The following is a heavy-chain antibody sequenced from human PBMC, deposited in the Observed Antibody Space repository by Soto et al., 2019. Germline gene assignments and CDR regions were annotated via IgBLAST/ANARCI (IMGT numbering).Heavy chain of an antibody. J-gene: IGHJ4*02. CDR3: AREDGGGGRRHDF. V-gene: IGHV1-46*01. D-gene: IGHD2-15*01. CDR1: GYTFAMHY. Sequence: QVQLVQSGAEVKKPGASVKISCKTSGYTFAMHYIHWVRQVPGQGLEWMGMIYPSDGSTSYVQKFQGRVTMTRDTSATTVVLYMSRLTSHDTAVFYCAREDGGGGRRHDFWGQGTLVTVSS. CDR2: IYPSDGST.